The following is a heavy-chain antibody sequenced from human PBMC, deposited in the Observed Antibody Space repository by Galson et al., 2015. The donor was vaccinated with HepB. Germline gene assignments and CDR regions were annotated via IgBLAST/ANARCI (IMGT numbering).Heavy chain of an antibody. CDR1: GFTFSSYS. CDR3: ARDRTREVRGGY. J-gene: IGHJ4*02. V-gene: IGHV3-21*01. Sequence: SLRLSCAASGFTFSSYSMNWVRQAPGKGLEWVSSISSSSSYIYYADSVKGRFTISRDNAKNSLYLQMNSLRAEDTAVYYCARDRTREVRGGYWGQGTLVIVSS. D-gene: IGHD3-16*01. CDR2: ISSSSSYI.